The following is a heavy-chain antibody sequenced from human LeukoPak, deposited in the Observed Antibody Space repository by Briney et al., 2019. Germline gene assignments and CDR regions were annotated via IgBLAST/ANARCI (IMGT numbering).Heavy chain of an antibody. CDR3: ARDGTVIVVGPFDY. V-gene: IGHV4-38-2*02. CDR2: IYHSGSA. D-gene: IGHD3-22*01. CDR1: GYSISNDYY. Sequence: PSETLSLTCTVSGYSISNDYYWGWIRPPPGKGLEWIGSIYHSGSAYYNPSLKSRVTISIDTSKNQFSLKLSSVTAADTAAYYCARDGTVIVVGPFDYWGQGTLVTVSS. J-gene: IGHJ4*02.